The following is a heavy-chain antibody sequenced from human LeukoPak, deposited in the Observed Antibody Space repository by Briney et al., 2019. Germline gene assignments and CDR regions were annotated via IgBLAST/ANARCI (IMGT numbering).Heavy chain of an antibody. D-gene: IGHD1/OR15-1a*01. J-gene: IGHJ6*02. CDR3: ARGPMNTYYYYGMDV. Sequence: ASVKVSCKASGYTFTGYYMHWVRQAPGQGLEWMGWINPNSGGTNYAQKFQGRVTMTRDTSISTAYMELSRLRSDDTAVYYCARGPMNTYYYYGMDVWGQGTTVTVSS. CDR2: INPNSGGT. V-gene: IGHV1-2*02. CDR1: GYTFTGYY.